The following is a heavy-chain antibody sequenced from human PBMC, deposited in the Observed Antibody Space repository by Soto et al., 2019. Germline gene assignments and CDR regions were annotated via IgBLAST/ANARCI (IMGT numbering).Heavy chain of an antibody. J-gene: IGHJ4*02. CDR2: IYHSGNT. D-gene: IGHD6-13*01. Sequence: PSETLSLTCTVSGGSISSYYWRWIRQPPGKGLEWIGFIYHSGNTNYNPSLKSRVTMSIDTSKSQFSLKLNSVTAADTAVYYCARDQGIASSGPFDYWGPGTLVTVSS. CDR3: ARDQGIASSGPFDY. V-gene: IGHV4-59*01. CDR1: GGSISSYY.